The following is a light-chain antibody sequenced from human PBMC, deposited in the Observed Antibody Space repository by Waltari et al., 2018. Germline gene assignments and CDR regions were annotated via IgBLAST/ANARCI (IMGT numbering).Light chain of an antibody. CDR3: QQYGSSPVT. V-gene: IGKV3-20*01. J-gene: IGKJ1*01. CDR2: GAS. Sequence: EIVLTQSPGTLSLSPGERATLPCRASQSVSNNYLAWYHQKPGQAPRLLIYGASSRATGTPDRFSGSGSGTDFTLTISRLEPEDFAVYYCQQYGSSPVTFGQGTKVEIK. CDR1: QSVSNNY.